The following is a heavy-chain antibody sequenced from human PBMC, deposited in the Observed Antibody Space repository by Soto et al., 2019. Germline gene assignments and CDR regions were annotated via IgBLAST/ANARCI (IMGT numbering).Heavy chain of an antibody. CDR1: GYTFTSYA. V-gene: IGHV1-3*01. CDR3: AREDMMIFGLTF. CDR2: INAGNGNT. D-gene: IGHD3-3*01. J-gene: IGHJ4*02. Sequence: QVQLVQSGAEVKKPGASVKVSCKASGYTFTSYAMHWVRQAPGQRLEWMGWINAGNGNTKYSQKFQGRVTITRDTSASTAYMELSSLRSEDTAVYYCAREDMMIFGLTFWGQGTLVTVSS.